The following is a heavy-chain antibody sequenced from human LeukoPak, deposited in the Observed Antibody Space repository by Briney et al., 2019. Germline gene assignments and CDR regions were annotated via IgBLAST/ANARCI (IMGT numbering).Heavy chain of an antibody. J-gene: IGHJ4*02. Sequence: GGSLRLSCAASGFSFSNYEMNWVRQAPGKGLEWISYIPASSTTIYYADSVKGRFTISRDNAKNSLYLQMNGLRAEDTAVYYCARTVPGYCSGGSCLGYWGQGTLVTVSS. CDR3: ARTVPGYCSGGSCLGY. CDR2: IPASSTTI. V-gene: IGHV3-48*03. D-gene: IGHD2-15*01. CDR1: GFSFSNYE.